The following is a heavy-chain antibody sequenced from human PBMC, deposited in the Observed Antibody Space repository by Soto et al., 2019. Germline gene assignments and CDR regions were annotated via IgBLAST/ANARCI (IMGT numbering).Heavy chain of an antibody. CDR2: INPSGGST. J-gene: IGHJ3*02. CDR3: ARSYYYDSSGYFIRAPACDI. D-gene: IGHD3-22*01. V-gene: IGHV1-46*01. Sequence: ASVKVSCKASGYTFTSYYMHWVRQAPGQGLEWMGIINPSGGSTSYAQKFQGRVTMTRDTSTSTVYMELSSLRSEDTAVYYCARSYYYDSSGYFIRAPACDIWGQGTMVTVPS. CDR1: GYTFTSYY.